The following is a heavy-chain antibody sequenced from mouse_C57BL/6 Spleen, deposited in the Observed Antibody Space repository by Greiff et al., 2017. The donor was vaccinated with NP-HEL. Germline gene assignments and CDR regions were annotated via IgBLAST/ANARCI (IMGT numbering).Heavy chain of an antibody. CDR3: VRHEIYYYGSSYGYFDV. CDR2: IRSKSNNYAT. J-gene: IGHJ1*03. Sequence: DVQLQESGGGLVQPKGSLKLSCAASGFSFNTYAMNWVRQAPGKGLEWVARIRSKSNNYATYYADSVKDRFTISRDDSESMLYLQMNNLKTEDTAMYYCVRHEIYYYGSSYGYFDVWGTGTTVTVSS. D-gene: IGHD1-1*01. V-gene: IGHV10-1*01. CDR1: GFSFNTYA.